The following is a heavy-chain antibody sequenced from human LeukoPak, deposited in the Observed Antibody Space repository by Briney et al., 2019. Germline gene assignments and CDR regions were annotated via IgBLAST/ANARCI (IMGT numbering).Heavy chain of an antibody. J-gene: IGHJ4*02. CDR3: TRDQMNY. CDR2: IFSNGDT. V-gene: IGHV3-53*01. D-gene: IGHD5-24*01. Sequence: GESLRLSCTASEFTVSRNYMLWVRQAPGKGLEWVSLIFSNGDTHYADSVKGRFTISRDTSKNTVSLQMNSLRVEDTAMYYCTRDQMNYWGQGTLVIVSS. CDR1: EFTVSRNY.